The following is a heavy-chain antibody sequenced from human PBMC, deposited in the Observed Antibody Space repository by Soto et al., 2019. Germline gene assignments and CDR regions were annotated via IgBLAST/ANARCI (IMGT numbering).Heavy chain of an antibody. V-gene: IGHV3-30*18. CDR2: ITNEGNKE. CDR1: GFTFRSFG. CDR3: AKDMGPSPRPPDSLDI. J-gene: IGHJ3*02. Sequence: QMQLAESGGNVVQPGGSLRLSCVASGFTFRSFGMHWVRQAPGKGLEWVATITNEGNKEYYADSVKGRFTVSRDNPRDTVYLEMNSVRPDDTAVYYCAKDMGPSPRPPDSLDIWGQGTVVTVSS. D-gene: IGHD3-10*01.